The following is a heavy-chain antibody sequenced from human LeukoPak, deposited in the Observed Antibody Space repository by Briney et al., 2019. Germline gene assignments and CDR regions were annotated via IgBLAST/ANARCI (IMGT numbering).Heavy chain of an antibody. J-gene: IGHJ4*02. CDR1: GGTFSSYA. D-gene: IGHD3-16*01. Sequence: GASVKVSCKASGGTFSSYAISWVRQAPGQGLEWMGGIIPIFGTANYAQKFQGRVTITADESTSTAYMELSSLRSEDTAVYYCASVGGTLQGEEAFDYWGQGTLVTVSS. CDR3: ASVGGTLQGEEAFDY. V-gene: IGHV1-69*01. CDR2: IIPIFGTA.